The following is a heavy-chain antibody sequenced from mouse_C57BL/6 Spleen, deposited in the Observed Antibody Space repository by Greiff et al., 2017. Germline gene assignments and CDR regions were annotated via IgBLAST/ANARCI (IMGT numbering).Heavy chain of an antibody. V-gene: IGHV1-55*01. D-gene: IGHD1-1*02. CDR3: AGAYYCGRSGGYDY. J-gene: IGHJ2*01. Sequence: VQLQQPGAELVRPGASVKLSCKASGYTFTSYWIRWVKQRPGQGLEWIGEIYPSSGSTNYNEKFKGKATLTVDKSSSTAYMQLSSLTSEDSAVSDGAGAYYCGRSGGYDYWGQGTTLTVSS. CDR2: IYPSSGST. CDR1: GYTFTSYW.